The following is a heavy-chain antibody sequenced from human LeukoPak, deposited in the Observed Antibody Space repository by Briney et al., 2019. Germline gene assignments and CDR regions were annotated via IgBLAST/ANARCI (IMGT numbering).Heavy chain of an antibody. D-gene: IGHD3-10*01. Sequence: GGSLRLSCAASGFIFSSFGMHWVRQAPGKGLEWVAVIWYDGSDKYYADSVKGRFTISRDNSKNTLYLQMNSLRAEDTAVYYCARDSPLNHGSGSYYKNYYYGMDVWGQGTTVTVSS. CDR3: ARDSPLNHGSGSYYKNYYYGMDV. CDR2: IWYDGSDK. V-gene: IGHV3-30*19. CDR1: GFIFSSFG. J-gene: IGHJ6*02.